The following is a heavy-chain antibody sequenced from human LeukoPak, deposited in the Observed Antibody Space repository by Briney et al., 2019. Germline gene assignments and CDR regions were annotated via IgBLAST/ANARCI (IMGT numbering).Heavy chain of an antibody. D-gene: IGHD3-10*01. CDR1: GASVSSGSNY. V-gene: IGHV4-61*01. Sequence: SETLSLTCTVSGASVSSGSNYWSWIRQPPGKGLEWIGYIYKSGSTNYNPSLKSRVTISVDTSKKQISLKLSSVTAADTAVYYCARDPYYYGSGYGVDVWGKGTTVTVSS. CDR2: IYKSGST. CDR3: ARDPYYYGSGYGVDV. J-gene: IGHJ6*04.